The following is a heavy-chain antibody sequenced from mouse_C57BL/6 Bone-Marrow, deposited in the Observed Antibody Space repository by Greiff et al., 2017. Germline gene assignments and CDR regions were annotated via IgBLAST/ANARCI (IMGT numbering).Heavy chain of an antibody. V-gene: IGHV5-15*01. CDR2: LCNLAYSI. J-gene: IGHJ2*01. CDR3: ARETLDY. CDR1: GFTFSDYG. Sequence: EVQVVESGGGLVQPGGSLKLSCEASGFTFSDYGMAWVRQAPRKGPEWVAFLCNLAYSIYSEDTVTGRFTISRENAKNTLYREMSSLRSEDTAMYYCARETLDYWGQGTTLTVSS.